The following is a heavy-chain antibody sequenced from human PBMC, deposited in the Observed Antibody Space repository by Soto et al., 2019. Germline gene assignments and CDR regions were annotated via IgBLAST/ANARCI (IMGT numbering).Heavy chain of an antibody. Sequence: QVQLVQSGAEVKKPGSSVKVSCKASGGTFSSYTISWVRQAPGQGLEWMGRIIPILGIANYAQKFQGRVTITADISTSTAYMELSSLRSEDTAVYYCAIGNCSSTSCYANWFDPWGQGTLVTVSS. J-gene: IGHJ5*02. CDR1: GGTFSSYT. V-gene: IGHV1-69*02. CDR2: IIPILGIA. CDR3: AIGNCSSTSCYANWFDP. D-gene: IGHD2-2*01.